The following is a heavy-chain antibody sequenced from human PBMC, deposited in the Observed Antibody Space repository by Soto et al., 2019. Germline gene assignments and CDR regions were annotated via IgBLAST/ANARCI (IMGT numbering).Heavy chain of an antibody. CDR1: GDSITSNSYF. Sequence: NPSETLSLTCTVSGDSITSNSYFWAWIRQPPGKGLEWIGSIYYSGTTYYKTYLKSRVTISVDTSKNQFSLKLSSVTAADTAVYYFARQLRYFDWLGFTYYFDYWGQGTLVTVSS. J-gene: IGHJ4*02. D-gene: IGHD3-9*01. V-gene: IGHV4-39*01. CDR2: IYYSGTT. CDR3: ARQLRYFDWLGFTYYFDY.